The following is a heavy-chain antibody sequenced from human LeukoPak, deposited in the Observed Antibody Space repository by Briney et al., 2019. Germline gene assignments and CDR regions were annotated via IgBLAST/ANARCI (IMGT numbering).Heavy chain of an antibody. V-gene: IGHV3-21*01. CDR2: ISSSSRYI. D-gene: IGHD5-12*01. CDR1: GFTFSSYS. J-gene: IGHJ4*02. CDR3: ACPGSGYDYHYFDC. Sequence: GGSLRLSCAASGFTFSSYSMNWVRHAPGKWLDLVSSISSSSRYIYYADSVKCRLTISRDNAKNSLYLQMNSLRAEGAAVYDCACPGSGYDYHYFDCWGQGTMVTVSS.